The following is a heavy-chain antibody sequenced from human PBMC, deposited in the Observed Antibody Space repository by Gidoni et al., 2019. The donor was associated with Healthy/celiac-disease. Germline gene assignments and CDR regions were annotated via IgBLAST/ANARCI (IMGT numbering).Heavy chain of an antibody. CDR1: GYTFTSYA. CDR3: ARGEFPPGYSSSWYLASYYGMDV. J-gene: IGHJ6*02. CDR2: LNTNTGSP. Sequence: QVQLVQSGSELQKPGASVKVSCKASGYTFTSYAMNWVRQAPGQGLEWMGWLNTNTGSPTYAQGFKGRFVFYLDTSVSTAYLQICSLKAEDTAVYYCARGEFPPGYSSSWYLASYYGMDVWGQGTTVTVSS. V-gene: IGHV7-4-1*01. D-gene: IGHD6-13*01.